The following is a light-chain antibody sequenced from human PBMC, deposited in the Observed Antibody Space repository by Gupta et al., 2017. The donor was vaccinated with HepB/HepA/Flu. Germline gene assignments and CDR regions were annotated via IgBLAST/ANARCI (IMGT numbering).Light chain of an antibody. CDR2: GAC. CDR3: QQSKSFPRT. V-gene: IGKV1-12*01. J-gene: IGKJ2*01. CDR1: QDIIRW. Sequence: DIQMTQSPSSLSASLGDSVTITCRASQDIIRWLAWYQQRPGKAPDLLIYGACYVKSGVSSRFSVSGYGTIFTLTINNRQPEDFANYYCQQSKSFPRTFGQGTXLE.